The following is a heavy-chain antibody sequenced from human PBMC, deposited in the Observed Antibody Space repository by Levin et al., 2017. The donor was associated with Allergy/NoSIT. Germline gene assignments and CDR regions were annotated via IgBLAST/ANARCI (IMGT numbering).Heavy chain of an antibody. Sequence: SETLSLTCTVSGGSVNSNSYYWTWIRQPPGKGLEWIGYIYYSGTTNYNPSLKSRVTLSVDSSKNQFSLNLDSVTATDTAVYFCARDGLLTKSLNSWGQGTLVTVSS. CDR3: ARDGLLTKSLNS. CDR2: IYYSGTT. D-gene: IGHD4/OR15-4a*01. CDR1: GGSVNSNSYY. V-gene: IGHV4-61*01. J-gene: IGHJ4*02.